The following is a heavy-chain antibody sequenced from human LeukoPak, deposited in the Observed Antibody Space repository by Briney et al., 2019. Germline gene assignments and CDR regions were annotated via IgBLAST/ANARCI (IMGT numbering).Heavy chain of an antibody. CDR2: VSGSGGTT. CDR1: GFTFSRFG. D-gene: IGHD1-1*01. V-gene: IGHV3-23*01. CDR3: AKDVQSWPTYFDY. Sequence: GRSLRLSCATSGFTFSRFGMHWVRQAPGKGLEWVSAVSGSGGTTYYADSVKGPFTVSRDNSKNTLFLQMNSLRAEDTAVYYCAKDVQSWPTYFDYWGQGTLVTVSS. J-gene: IGHJ4*02.